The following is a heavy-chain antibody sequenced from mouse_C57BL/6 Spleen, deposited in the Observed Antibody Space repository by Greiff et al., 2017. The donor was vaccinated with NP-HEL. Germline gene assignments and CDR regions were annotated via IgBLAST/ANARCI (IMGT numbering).Heavy chain of an antibody. CDR1: GYTFTSYW. Sequence: QVQLQQSGAELVKPGASVKMSCKASGYTFTSYWITWVKQRPGQGLEWIGDIYPGSGSTNYNEKFKSKATLTVDTSSSTAYMQLSSLTSEDSAVYYCARSRGPSTMVTTEDAMDYWGQGTSVTVSS. J-gene: IGHJ4*01. CDR2: IYPGSGST. V-gene: IGHV1-55*01. D-gene: IGHD2-2*01. CDR3: ARSRGPSTMVTTEDAMDY.